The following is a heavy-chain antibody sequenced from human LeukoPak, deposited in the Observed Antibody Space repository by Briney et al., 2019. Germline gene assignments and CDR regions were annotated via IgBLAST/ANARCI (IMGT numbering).Heavy chain of an antibody. CDR2: ISGSGGST. CDR1: GFTFSSYS. J-gene: IGHJ4*02. V-gene: IGHV3-23*01. Sequence: GGSLRLSCAASGFTFSSYSMNWVRQAPGKGLEWVSAISGSGGSTYYADSVKGRFTISRDNSKNTLYLQMNSLRAEDTAVYYCAKNYPYDFWFYWGQGTLVTVSS. D-gene: IGHD3-3*01. CDR3: AKNYPYDFWFY.